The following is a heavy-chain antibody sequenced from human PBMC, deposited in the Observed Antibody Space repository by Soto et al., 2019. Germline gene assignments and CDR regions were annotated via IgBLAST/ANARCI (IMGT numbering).Heavy chain of an antibody. V-gene: IGHV3-7*01. J-gene: IGHJ4*02. CDR3: VRENYFDY. Sequence: EEQLVESGGGLVQPGGSLRLSCAGSGLTFRNYWMGWVRQAPGKRLEWVANIKHDGSERSSADSVKGRFIISRDNAKNSLYLQMTSLGADETAVYYCVRENYFDYWGRGVLVIVSS. CDR2: IKHDGSER. CDR1: GLTFRNYW.